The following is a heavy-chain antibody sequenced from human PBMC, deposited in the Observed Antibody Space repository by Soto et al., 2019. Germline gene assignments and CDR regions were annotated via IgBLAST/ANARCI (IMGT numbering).Heavy chain of an antibody. D-gene: IGHD4-17*01. CDR3: ARVISTARGYGMDV. Sequence: GGSLRLSCAASGFTFSSSSMNWVRQAPGKGLEWVSSISSSSSYIYYADSVKGRFTISRDNAKNSLYLQMNSLRAEDTAVYYCARVISTARGYGMDVWGQGTTVTVSS. CDR2: ISSSSSYI. J-gene: IGHJ6*02. V-gene: IGHV3-21*01. CDR1: GFTFSSSS.